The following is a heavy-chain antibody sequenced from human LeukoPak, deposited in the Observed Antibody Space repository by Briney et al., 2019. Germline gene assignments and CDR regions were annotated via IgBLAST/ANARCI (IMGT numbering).Heavy chain of an antibody. D-gene: IGHD3-3*01. J-gene: IGHJ4*02. CDR3: AKGYTFHGVAHDSGYFDY. CDR2: ITWDGGNI. V-gene: IGHV3-9*03. CDR1: GFTFGDYT. Sequence: PGGSLRLSCVTSGFTFGDYTMHWVRQVPGKGLGWLSGITWDGGNIAYADSVKGRFTISRGNAKSSLYLQMNSLRNEDMAFYFCAKGYTFHGVAHDSGYFDYWGQRTLVTVSS.